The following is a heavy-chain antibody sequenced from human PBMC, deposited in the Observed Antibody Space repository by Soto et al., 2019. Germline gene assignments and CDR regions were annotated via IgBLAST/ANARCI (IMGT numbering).Heavy chain of an antibody. CDR3: AIMVYAMGQKDFDY. CDR2: IIPIFGTA. D-gene: IGHD2-8*01. V-gene: IGHV1-69*01. J-gene: IGHJ4*02. CDR1: GGTFSSYA. Sequence: QVQMVESGAEVKKPGSSVKVSCKASGGTFSSYAISWVRQAPGQGLEWMGGIIPIFGTANYAQKFQGRVTITADESTSTAYMELSSLRSEDTAVYYCAIMVYAMGQKDFDYWGQGTLVTVSS.